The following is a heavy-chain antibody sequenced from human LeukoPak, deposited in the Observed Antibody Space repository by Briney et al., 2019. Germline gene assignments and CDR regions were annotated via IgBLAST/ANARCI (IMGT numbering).Heavy chain of an antibody. Sequence: SETLSLTCTVSGGSISSSSYYWGWIRQPPGKGLGWIGSIYYSGSTYYNPSLKSRVTISVDTSKNQFSLKLSSVTAADTAVYYCARPDYGDYGGFGAFDIWGQGTMVTVSS. CDR1: GGSISSSSYY. CDR2: IYYSGST. V-gene: IGHV4-39*01. CDR3: ARPDYGDYGGFGAFDI. J-gene: IGHJ3*02. D-gene: IGHD4-17*01.